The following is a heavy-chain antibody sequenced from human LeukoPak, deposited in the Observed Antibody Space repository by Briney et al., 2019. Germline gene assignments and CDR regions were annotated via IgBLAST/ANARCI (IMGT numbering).Heavy chain of an antibody. J-gene: IGHJ4*02. V-gene: IGHV1-2*07. Sequence: ASVRVSCKASGYTFTDYYMHWVRQAPGQGLEWMGWINPSSGATNYAHKFQGRVTMTRDTSITTASMELSRLRPDDTAVYYCARIDFWSGYCLDYWGQGTLVTVSS. CDR1: GYTFTDYY. CDR3: ARIDFWSGYCLDY. CDR2: INPSSGAT. D-gene: IGHD3-3*01.